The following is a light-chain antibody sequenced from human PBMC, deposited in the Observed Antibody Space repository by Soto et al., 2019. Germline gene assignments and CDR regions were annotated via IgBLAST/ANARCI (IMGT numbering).Light chain of an antibody. CDR3: AAWDDSLNGVV. CDR2: SNN. J-gene: IGLJ2*01. V-gene: IGLV1-44*01. CDR1: SSNIGSNT. Sequence: QSVVTQPPSASGTPGQRVTISCSGGSSNIGSNTVNWYQQLPGTAPKLLIYSNNQRPSGVPDRFSGSKSGTSASLAISGLQSDDEADYYCAAWDDSLNGVVFGGGTKVTVL.